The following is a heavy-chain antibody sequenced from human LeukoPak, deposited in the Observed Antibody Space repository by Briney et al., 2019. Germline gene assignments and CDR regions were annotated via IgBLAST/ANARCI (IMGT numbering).Heavy chain of an antibody. J-gene: IGHJ4*02. CDR2: IYHSGST. Sequence: SETLSLTCAVSGYSISSGYYWGWIRQPPGKGLEWIGSIYHSGSTYYNPSLKSRVTISVDTSKNQFSLKLSSVAAADTAVYYCARAGYSGYDTPLEYDYWGQGTLVTVSS. CDR1: GYSISSGYY. D-gene: IGHD5-12*01. CDR3: ARAGYSGYDTPLEYDY. V-gene: IGHV4-38-2*01.